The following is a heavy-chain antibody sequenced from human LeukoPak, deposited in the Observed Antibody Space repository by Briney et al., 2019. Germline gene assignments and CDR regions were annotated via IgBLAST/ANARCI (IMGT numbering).Heavy chain of an antibody. CDR3: ARDVKRATAAGYYYYMDV. Sequence: SETLSLTCTVSGGSISGYYWSWIRQPPGKGLEWIGYIYYSGSTNYNPSLKSRVTISLDTSKNQFSLNLNSVTAADTAVYYCARDVKRATAAGYYYYMDVWGKGTTVTVSS. CDR2: IYYSGST. V-gene: IGHV4-59*01. D-gene: IGHD6-13*01. J-gene: IGHJ6*03. CDR1: GGSISGYY.